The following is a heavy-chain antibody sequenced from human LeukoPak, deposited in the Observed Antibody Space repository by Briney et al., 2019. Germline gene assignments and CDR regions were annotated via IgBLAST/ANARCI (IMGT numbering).Heavy chain of an antibody. CDR3: ARHPVVGSYYDY. D-gene: IGHD3-22*01. CDR2: IYTSGST. Sequence: SETLSLTCTVSGGSISSYYWSWIRQPPGKGLEGIGYIYTSGSTNYNPSLKSRVTISVDTSKNQFSLKLSSVTAADTAVYYCARHPVVGSYYDYWGQGTLVTVSS. J-gene: IGHJ4*02. CDR1: GGSISSYY. V-gene: IGHV4-4*09.